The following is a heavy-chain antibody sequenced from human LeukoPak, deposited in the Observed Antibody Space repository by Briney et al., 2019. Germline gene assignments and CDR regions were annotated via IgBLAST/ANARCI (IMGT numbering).Heavy chain of an antibody. CDR2: IYYSGST. Sequence: PSETLSLTCTVSGGSISSYYWSWIRQPPGKGLEWIGYIYYSGSTNYNPSLKSRVTISVDASKNQFSLKLSSVNAADTAVYYCATGSGRYGMDVWGQGTTVTVSS. J-gene: IGHJ6*02. CDR1: GGSISSYY. CDR3: ATGSGRYGMDV. V-gene: IGHV4-59*01. D-gene: IGHD2-15*01.